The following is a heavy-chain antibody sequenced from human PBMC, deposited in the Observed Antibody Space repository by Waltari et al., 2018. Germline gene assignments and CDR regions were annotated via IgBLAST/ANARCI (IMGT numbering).Heavy chain of an antibody. CDR2: IYSGCST. CDR3: AREMATIYFDY. V-gene: IGHV3-53*01. Sequence: EVQLVESGGGLIQPGGSLRLSCAASGFTVSSNYMSWVRQAPGKGLEWVSVIYSGCSTYYADSVKGRFTISRDNSKNTLYLQMNSLRAEDTAVYYCAREMATIYFDYWGQGTLVTVSS. CDR1: GFTVSSNY. D-gene: IGHD5-12*01. J-gene: IGHJ4*02.